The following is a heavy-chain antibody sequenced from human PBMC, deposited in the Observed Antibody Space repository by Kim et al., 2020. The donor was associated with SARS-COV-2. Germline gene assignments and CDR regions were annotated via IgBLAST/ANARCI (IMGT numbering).Heavy chain of an antibody. V-gene: IGHV1-2*02. CDR3: ARAGGGGSYGLDY. D-gene: IGHD3-16*01. CDR2: INPSSDGT. Sequence: ASVKVSCKASGYTFTAYYVHWVRQAPGQGLEWMGWINPSSDGTDYPPNLQGRVSMTRDTSISTVYMELTSLRPDDTAVYFCARAGGGGSYGLDYWGQGTL. CDR1: GYTFTAYY. J-gene: IGHJ4*02.